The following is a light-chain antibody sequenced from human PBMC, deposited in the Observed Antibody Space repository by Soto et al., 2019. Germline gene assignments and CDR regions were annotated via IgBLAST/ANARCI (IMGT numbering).Light chain of an antibody. V-gene: IGLV2-23*01. J-gene: IGLJ3*02. CDR1: SSNVGDYNL. CDR3: CSYAGIDTFAL. Sequence: QSALTQPVSVSGSPGQSITISCTGTSSNVGDYNLVSWYQQHPGKAPKLIIYEGNSRPSGVSSRFSGSKSGNTASLTISGLQAEDEGDYYCCSYAGIDTFALFGGGTKLTVL. CDR2: EGN.